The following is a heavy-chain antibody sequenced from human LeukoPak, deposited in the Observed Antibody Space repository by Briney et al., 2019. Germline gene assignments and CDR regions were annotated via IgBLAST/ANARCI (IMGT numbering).Heavy chain of an antibody. CDR3: TRERYYYDRSGFPSEYWFDY. Sequence: PGGSLRLSCAASGFTFSSYWMSWVRQAPGKGLEWVANIKQDGSEKYYVDSVKGRFTISRDNAKNSLYLQINSLRAEDTAMYYCTRERYYYDRSGFPSEYWFDYWGQGTLVTVSS. CDR1: GFTFSSYW. D-gene: IGHD3-22*01. CDR2: IKQDGSEK. V-gene: IGHV3-7*01. J-gene: IGHJ4*02.